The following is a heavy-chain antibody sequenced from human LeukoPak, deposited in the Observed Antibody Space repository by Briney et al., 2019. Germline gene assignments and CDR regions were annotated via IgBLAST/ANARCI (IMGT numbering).Heavy chain of an antibody. J-gene: IGHJ3*02. D-gene: IGHD2-2*01. Sequence: PSETLSLTCAVSGGSISSYYWSWIRQPPGKGLEWIGYIYYSGSTNYNPSLKSRVTISVDTSKNQFSLKLSSVTAADTAVYYCAKRIGYCSSTSCLDAFDIWGQGTMVTVSS. CDR3: AKRIGYCSSTSCLDAFDI. CDR2: IYYSGST. CDR1: GGSISSYY. V-gene: IGHV4-59*01.